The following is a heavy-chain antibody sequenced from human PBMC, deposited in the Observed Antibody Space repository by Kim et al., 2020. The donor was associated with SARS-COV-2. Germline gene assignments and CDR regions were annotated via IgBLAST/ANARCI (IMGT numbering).Heavy chain of an antibody. Sequence: GTNYAQKFQGRVTMTMDTSISTAYMELSRLRSDDTAVYYCARDASGSYSYWGQGTLVTVSS. CDR2: GT. J-gene: IGHJ4*02. CDR3: ARDASGSYSY. V-gene: IGHV1-2*02. D-gene: IGHD1-26*01.